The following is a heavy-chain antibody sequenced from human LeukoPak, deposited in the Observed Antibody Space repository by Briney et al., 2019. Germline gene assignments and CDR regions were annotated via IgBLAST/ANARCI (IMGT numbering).Heavy chain of an antibody. J-gene: IGHJ4*02. V-gene: IGHV4-59*01. CDR1: GGSISSYY. CDR2: IYYSGST. Sequence: KPSETLSLTCTVSGGSISSYYWSWSRQPPGKGLEWIGYIYYSGSTNYNPSLKSRVTISVDTSKNQFSLKLSSVTAADTAVYYCARNAYNYYGSGSYIDYWGQGTLVTVSS. D-gene: IGHD3-10*01. CDR3: ARNAYNYYGSGSYIDY.